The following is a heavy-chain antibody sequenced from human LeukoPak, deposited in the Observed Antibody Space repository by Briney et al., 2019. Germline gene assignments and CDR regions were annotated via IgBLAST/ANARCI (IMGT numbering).Heavy chain of an antibody. V-gene: IGHV1-69*04. CDR2: IIPIFGIA. Sequence: GASVKVSCKASGGTFSSYAISWVRQAPGKGLEWMGRIIPIFGIANYAQKFQGRVTITADKSTSTAYMELSSLRSEDTAVYYCARDPLDTGEGSLPRAYYYYGMDVWGQGTTVTVSS. CDR1: GGTFSSYA. J-gene: IGHJ6*02. CDR3: ARDPLDTGEGSLPRAYYYYGMDV. D-gene: IGHD1-26*01.